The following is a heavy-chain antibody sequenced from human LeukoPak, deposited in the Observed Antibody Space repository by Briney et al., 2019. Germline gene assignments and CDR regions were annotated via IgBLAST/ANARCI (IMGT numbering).Heavy chain of an antibody. CDR1: GASISHYH. CDR2: IYTSGST. J-gene: IGHJ6*03. Sequence: SQTLSLTCIVSGASISHYHWIWMRQPAGKGLEWIGRIYTSGSTNYNPSLKSRVTMSVDTSKNQFSLKLSSVTAADTAVYYCARDREGRAAAGMPHYYYYMDVWGKGTTVTISS. V-gene: IGHV4-4*07. D-gene: IGHD6-13*01. CDR3: ARDREGRAAAGMPHYYYYMDV.